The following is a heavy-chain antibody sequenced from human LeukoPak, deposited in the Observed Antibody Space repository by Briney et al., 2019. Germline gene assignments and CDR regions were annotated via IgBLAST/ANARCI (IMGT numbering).Heavy chain of an antibody. J-gene: IGHJ6*02. CDR1: GGSISSGGYY. CDR2: IYYSGST. CDR3: AGDYPLYYGMDV. V-gene: IGHV4-31*03. Sequence: SETLSLTCTVSGGSISSGGYYWSWIRQHPGKGLEWIGYIYYSGSTYYNPSLKSRVTISVDTSKNQFSLKLSSVTAADTAVYYCAGDYPLYYGMDVWGQGTTVTVSS.